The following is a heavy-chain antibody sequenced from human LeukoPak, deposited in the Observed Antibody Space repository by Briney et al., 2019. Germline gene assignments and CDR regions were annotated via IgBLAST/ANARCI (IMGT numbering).Heavy chain of an antibody. CDR1: GGTFSSYA. D-gene: IGHD6-13*01. J-gene: IGHJ4*02. Sequence: SVKVSCKASGGTFSSYAISWVRLAPGQGLEWMGRIIPILGIANYAQKFQGRVTITADKSTSTAYMELSRLRSDDTAVYYCARDAPAAGRALDYWGQGTLVTVSS. CDR3: ARDAPAAGRALDY. CDR2: IIPILGIA. V-gene: IGHV1-69*04.